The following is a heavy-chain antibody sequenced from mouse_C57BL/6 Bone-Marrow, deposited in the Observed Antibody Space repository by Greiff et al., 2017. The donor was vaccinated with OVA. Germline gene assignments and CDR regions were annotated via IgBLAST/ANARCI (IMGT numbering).Heavy chain of an antibody. CDR2: INPYNGGT. CDR3: ARGNYGSSLYYFDY. Sequence: VQLQQSGPVLVKPGASVKMSCKASGYTFTDYYMNWVKQSHGKSLEWIGVINPYNGGTSYNQKFKGKATLTVDKSSSTAYMELNSLTSEDSAVYYCARGNYGSSLYYFDYWGQGTTLTVSS. D-gene: IGHD1-1*01. CDR1: GYTFTDYY. J-gene: IGHJ2*01. V-gene: IGHV1-19*01.